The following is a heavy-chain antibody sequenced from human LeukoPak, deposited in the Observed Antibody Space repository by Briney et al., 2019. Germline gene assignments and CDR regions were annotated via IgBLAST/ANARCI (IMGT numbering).Heavy chain of an antibody. CDR3: AAGPSSNGHQLPY. CDR1: GLIVSNNY. Sequence: PGGSLRLSCAASGLIVSNNYMNWVRQAPGKGLVWVSRMSSDSTRSSHADSVKGRFTISRDNAKKMVYLQMNSLRVEDSAVYYCAAGPSSNGHQLPYWGQGTLVTVSS. D-gene: IGHD4-11*01. CDR2: MSSDSTRS. J-gene: IGHJ4*02. V-gene: IGHV3-74*01.